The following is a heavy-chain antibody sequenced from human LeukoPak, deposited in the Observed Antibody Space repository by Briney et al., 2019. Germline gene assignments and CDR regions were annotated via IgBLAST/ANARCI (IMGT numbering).Heavy chain of an antibody. CDR2: ISGDGGST. D-gene: IGHD6-19*01. V-gene: IGHV3-43*02. J-gene: IGHJ4*02. Sequence: GGSLRLSCAAPGFIFHDXXXXXXRQAPGTGLEWVSLISGDGGSTFYADSVKGRFTISRDNSKNSLYLQMNSLRSDDTALYYCARESESSGWYDYWGQGTLVTVSS. CDR3: ARESESSGWYDY. CDR1: GFIFHDXX.